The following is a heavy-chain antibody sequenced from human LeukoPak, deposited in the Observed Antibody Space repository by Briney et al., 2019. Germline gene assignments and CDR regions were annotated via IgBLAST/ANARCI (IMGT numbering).Heavy chain of an antibody. CDR1: GFTFSGHA. J-gene: IGHJ4*02. V-gene: IGHV3-30*02. Sequence: GGSLRLSCAASGFTFSGHAMHWVRQTPGVGLEWVAIIGNDGRDQHYSDSVKGRLTISRDNSKNTLFLQLNSLRPEDTALYLCARDLMWGFDYWGQGTLVTVSS. CDR2: IGNDGRDQ. D-gene: IGHD7-27*01. CDR3: ARDLMWGFDY.